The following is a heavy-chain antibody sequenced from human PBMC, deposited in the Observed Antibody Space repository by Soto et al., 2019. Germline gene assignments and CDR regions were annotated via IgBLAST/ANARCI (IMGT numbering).Heavy chain of an antibody. CDR1: GFTFSSYW. D-gene: IGHD2-2*01. J-gene: IGHJ6*02. V-gene: IGHV3-7*03. Sequence: EVQLVESGGGLVQPGGSLRLSCAASGFTFSSYWMSWVLQAPGKGLEWVANIKQDGSEKYYVDSVKGRFTISRDNAKNSLYLQMNSLRAEDTAVYYCARVRNQLLNYYYYYGMDVWGQGTTVTVSS. CDR3: ARVRNQLLNYYYYYGMDV. CDR2: IKQDGSEK.